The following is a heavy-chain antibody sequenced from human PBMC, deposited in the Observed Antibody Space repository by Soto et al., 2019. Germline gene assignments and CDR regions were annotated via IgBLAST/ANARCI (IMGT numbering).Heavy chain of an antibody. V-gene: IGHV1-18*01. CDR1: DYTFSSYG. J-gene: IGHJ6*02. D-gene: IGHD6-19*01. CDR3: ARYQPDSSGWHYYSYGMDV. Sequence: ASVKVSCKASDYTFSSYGISWVRQAPGQGLEWMGWISANIGNTNYAQKLQGRVTMTTDTSTSTAYMKLRSLRSDDTAVYYCARYQPDSSGWHYYSYGMDVWGQGTTVTVSS. CDR2: ISANIGNT.